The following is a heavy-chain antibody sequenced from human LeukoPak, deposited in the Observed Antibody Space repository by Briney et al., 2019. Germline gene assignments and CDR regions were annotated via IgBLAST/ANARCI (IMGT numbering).Heavy chain of an antibody. CDR2: IKSKSDGGTI. Sequence: GGSLRLSCAASGFTFNKAWMTWVRQAPGKGLEWVGRIKSKSDGGTIHYAAPVKGRFTISRDDSKSTLYLQMNSLKTEDTAVYYCSTLGTTINSFYVDVWGQGTTVTVSS. D-gene: IGHD4-11*01. CDR1: GFTFNKAW. CDR3: STLGTTINSFYVDV. V-gene: IGHV3-15*01. J-gene: IGHJ6*02.